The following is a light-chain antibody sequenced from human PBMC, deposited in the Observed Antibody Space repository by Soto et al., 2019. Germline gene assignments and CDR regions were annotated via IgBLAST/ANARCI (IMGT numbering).Light chain of an antibody. CDR2: EVS. CDR3: SSYASSSIDDV. J-gene: IGLJ1*01. Sequence: QSALTQPASVSGSPGQSITISCTGTSSDVGGYNYVSWYQQHQGKAPKLLIYEVSNRPSGVSNRFSGSKSGNTASLTLSGLQAEDEADYYCSSYASSSIDDVFGTGTKLTVL. CDR1: SSDVGGYNY. V-gene: IGLV2-14*01.